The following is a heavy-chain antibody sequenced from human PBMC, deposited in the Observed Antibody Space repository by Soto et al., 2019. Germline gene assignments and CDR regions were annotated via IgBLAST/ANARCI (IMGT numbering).Heavy chain of an antibody. CDR1: GASISSSSYY. V-gene: IGHV4-61*05. CDR3: ARLEGLATISYYFDF. CDR2: IYYSGST. Sequence: SETLSLTCTVSGASISSSSYYWSWIRQPPGKGLEWIGCIYYSGSTNYNPSLQTRVTISVDTSKSQFSLKLNSVTAADSAVYFCARLEGLATISYYFDFWGPGALVTVSS. J-gene: IGHJ4*02. D-gene: IGHD3-9*01.